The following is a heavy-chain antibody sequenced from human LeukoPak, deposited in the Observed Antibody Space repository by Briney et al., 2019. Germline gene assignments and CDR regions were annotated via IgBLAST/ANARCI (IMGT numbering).Heavy chain of an antibody. V-gene: IGHV1-24*01. Sequence: ASVKVSYKVSGHTLTELSMHWVRQAPGKGLEWMGGVDAEDGKIIYAQKLQGRVTMTTDTSTSTGYMELRSLRSDDTALYYCARSPIARVAATTPYYMDVWGKGTTITISS. CDR2: VDAEDGKI. CDR3: ARSPIARVAATTPYYMDV. D-gene: IGHD6-19*01. CDR1: GHTLTELS. J-gene: IGHJ6*03.